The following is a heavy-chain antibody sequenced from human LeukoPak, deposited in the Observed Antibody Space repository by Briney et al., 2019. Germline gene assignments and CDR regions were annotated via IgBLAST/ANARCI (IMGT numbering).Heavy chain of an antibody. J-gene: IGHJ4*02. V-gene: IGHV3-23*01. CDR3: AKEYYDSSGYYDY. CDR1: GFTFSSYA. Sequence: GGSLGLSCAASGFTFSSYAMSWVRQAPGKGLEWVSAISGSGGTTYYADSVKGRFTISRDNSKNTLYLQMNSLRAEDTAVYYCAKEYYDSSGYYDYWGQGTLVTVSS. CDR2: ISGSGGTT. D-gene: IGHD3-22*01.